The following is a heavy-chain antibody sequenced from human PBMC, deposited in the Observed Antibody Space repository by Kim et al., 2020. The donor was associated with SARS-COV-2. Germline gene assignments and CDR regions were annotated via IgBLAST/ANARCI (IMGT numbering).Heavy chain of an antibody. Sequence: GESLKISCQGSGYSFINYWIGWVRQMPGKGLELMGVIFPSDSDTRYSPSFQGLVTISADRSITTAYLQWSSLKASDTAMYYCARLAGNGIKEGGNWFDPWGQGTLVTVSS. J-gene: IGHJ5*02. CDR1: GYSFINYW. D-gene: IGHD1-1*01. CDR3: ARLAGNGIKEGGNWFDP. CDR2: IFPSDSDT. V-gene: IGHV5-51*01.